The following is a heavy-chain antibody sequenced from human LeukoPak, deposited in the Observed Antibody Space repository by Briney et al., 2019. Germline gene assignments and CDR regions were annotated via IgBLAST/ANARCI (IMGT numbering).Heavy chain of an antibody. V-gene: IGHV1-8*02. CDR2: MNPNSGNT. D-gene: IGHD3-22*01. CDR3: ARGNKASSSGYWRDYGMDV. Sequence: ASVKVSCKASGYTFTGYYMHWVRQAPGQGLEWMGWMNPNSGNTGYAQKFQGRVTMTRNTSISTAYMELSSLRSEDTAVYYCARGNKASSSGYWRDYGMDVWGQGTTVTVSS. CDR1: GYTFTGYY. J-gene: IGHJ6*02.